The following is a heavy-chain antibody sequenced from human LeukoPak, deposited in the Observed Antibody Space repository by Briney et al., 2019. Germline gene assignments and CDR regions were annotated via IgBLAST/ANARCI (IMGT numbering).Heavy chain of an antibody. D-gene: IGHD3-22*01. CDR1: GFTVSTNY. V-gene: IGHV3-53*01. CDR3: ARGLIYYDSRGHYLAERPYFDY. Sequence: GGSLRLSCAASGFTVSTNYMTWVRQAPGKGLEWVSVIYKAGDPYNADSVKGRLSISRDNRKNMLYLQMNSLRAEDTAVYYCARGLIYYDSRGHYLAERPYFDYWGQGTLVTVSS. CDR2: IYKAGDP. J-gene: IGHJ4*02.